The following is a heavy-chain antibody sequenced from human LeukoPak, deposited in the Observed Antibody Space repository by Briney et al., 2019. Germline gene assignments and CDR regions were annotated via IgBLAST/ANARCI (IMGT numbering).Heavy chain of an antibody. CDR3: TTELYYDYVWGSYRYKAFDI. J-gene: IGHJ3*02. D-gene: IGHD3-16*02. V-gene: IGHV3-15*01. Sequence: GGSLRLSCAASGFTFSNAWMSWVRQAPGKGLEWVGRIKSKTDGGATDYAAPVKGRFTISRDDSKNTLYLQMNSLKTEDTAVYYCTTELYYDYVWGSYRYKAFDIWGQGTMVTVSS. CDR1: GFTFSNAW. CDR2: IKSKTDGGAT.